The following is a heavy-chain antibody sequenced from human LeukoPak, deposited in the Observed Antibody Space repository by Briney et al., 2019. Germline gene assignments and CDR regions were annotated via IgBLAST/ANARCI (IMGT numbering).Heavy chain of an antibody. CDR2: IYPGDSDT. D-gene: IGHD3-22*01. V-gene: IGHV5-51*01. Sequence: GESLKISCKGSGYSFTSYWIGWVRQMPGKGLEWMGIIYPGDSDTRYSPSFQGQVTISADKSISTAYLQWSSLKASDTAMYYCALDSSGRLESYYFDYWGQGTLVTVSS. CDR1: GYSFTSYW. J-gene: IGHJ4*02. CDR3: ALDSSGRLESYYFDY.